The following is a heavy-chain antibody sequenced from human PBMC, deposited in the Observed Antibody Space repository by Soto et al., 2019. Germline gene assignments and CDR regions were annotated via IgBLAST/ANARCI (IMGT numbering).Heavy chain of an antibody. CDR3: ARISARRNDFDV. CDR2: ITPCNGNT. V-gene: IGHV1-18*01. CDR1: NYLFGAFG. J-gene: IGHJ3*01. Sequence: QVQLVQSGAEVKNPGASVKVSCQASNYLFGAFGISWVRQAPGQGLEWMGWITPCNGNTHYAEKFQDSVTMTADKSTTTAYMEVRRLTSDDTAVYFCARISARRNDFDVWGQGTVVTVSS.